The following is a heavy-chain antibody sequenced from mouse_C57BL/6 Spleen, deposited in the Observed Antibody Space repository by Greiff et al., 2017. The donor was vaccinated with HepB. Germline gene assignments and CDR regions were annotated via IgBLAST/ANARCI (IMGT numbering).Heavy chain of an antibody. CDR2: IDPSDSYT. CDR3: ARSGDGFHFDY. D-gene: IGHD2-3*01. Sequence: QVQLKQPGAELVKPGASVKLSCKASGYTFTSYWMQWVKQRPGQGLEWIGEIDPSDSYTNYNQKFKGKATLTVDTSSSTAYMQLSSLTSEDSAVYYCARSGDGFHFDYWGQGTTLTVSS. CDR1: GYTFTSYW. V-gene: IGHV1-50*01. J-gene: IGHJ2*01.